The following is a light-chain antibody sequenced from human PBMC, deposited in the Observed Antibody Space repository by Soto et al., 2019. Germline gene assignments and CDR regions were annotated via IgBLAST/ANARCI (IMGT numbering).Light chain of an antibody. CDR1: SGDVGGYYY. Sequence: QSALTQPASVSGSPGQSITISCTGTSGDVGGYYYVSWYQQLPGKAPKLMISEVSNRPSGVSNRFSGSKSGNTASLTISGLQAEDEAVYFCSSYTGSSTLGEMFGGGTKLTVL. CDR3: SSYTGSSTLGEM. CDR2: EVS. V-gene: IGLV2-14*01. J-gene: IGLJ3*02.